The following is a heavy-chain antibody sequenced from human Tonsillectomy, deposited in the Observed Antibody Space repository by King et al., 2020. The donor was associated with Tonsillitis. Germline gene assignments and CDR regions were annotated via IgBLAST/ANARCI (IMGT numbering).Heavy chain of an antibody. CDR1: GFTFCSYA. J-gene: IGHJ4*02. CDR2: ISGSGGST. V-gene: IGHV3-23*04. D-gene: IGHD2-15*01. Sequence: VQLVESGGGLVQPGGSLRLSCAASGFTFCSYAMSWVRRAPGKGVEWGPAISGSGGSTYYADSVKGRFTISRDNSKNTVYLQMNSLRAEDTAVYYCSKDLPYCSGGSCYELAYSSGWANYDYWGQGTLVTVSS. CDR3: SKDLPYCSGGSCYELAYSSGWANYDY.